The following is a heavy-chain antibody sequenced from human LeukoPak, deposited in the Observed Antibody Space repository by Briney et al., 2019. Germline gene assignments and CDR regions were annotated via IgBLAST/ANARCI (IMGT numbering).Heavy chain of an antibody. CDR1: GASISRYY. Sequence: PSETLSLTCTVSGASISRYYWSWIRQPPRQGLEWIGYIFYSGSTIYNPSLKSRVTLSLDTAKNQFSLKLSSVTAADTAVYYCASRSGWHFDYWGRGTLVTVSS. CDR2: IFYSGST. V-gene: IGHV4-59*01. J-gene: IGHJ4*02. CDR3: ASRSGWHFDY. D-gene: IGHD6-19*01.